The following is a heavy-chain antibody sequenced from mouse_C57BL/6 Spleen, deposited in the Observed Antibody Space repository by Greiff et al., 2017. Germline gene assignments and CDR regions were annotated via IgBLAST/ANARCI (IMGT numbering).Heavy chain of an antibody. D-gene: IGHD2-5*01. CDR1: GYTFTSYW. CDR3: ARDAYYSNYPMDY. V-gene: IGHV1-69*01. J-gene: IGHJ4*01. Sequence: QVQLQQPGAELVMPGASVKLSCKASGYTFTSYWMHWVKQRPGQGLEWIGEIDPSDSYTNYTQKFKGKSTLTVDKSSSTAYMQLISLTSYDSAVYYCARDAYYSNYPMDYRGQGTSVTASS. CDR2: IDPSDSYT.